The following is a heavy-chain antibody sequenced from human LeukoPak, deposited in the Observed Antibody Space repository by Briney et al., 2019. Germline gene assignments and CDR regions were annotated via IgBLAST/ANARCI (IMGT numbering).Heavy chain of an antibody. CDR2: IKQDGSER. CDR1: GFTFSGFS. V-gene: IGHV3-7*03. Sequence: GGSLRLSCAASGFTFSGFSMSWVRQSPTKGLEWVANIKQDGSERYYVDSVKGRFTISRDNSKNALYLQMNSLRVEDTAVYYCAIDPNWGTHSWGQGVLVTVSS. J-gene: IGHJ4*02. CDR3: AIDPNWGTHS. D-gene: IGHD7-27*01.